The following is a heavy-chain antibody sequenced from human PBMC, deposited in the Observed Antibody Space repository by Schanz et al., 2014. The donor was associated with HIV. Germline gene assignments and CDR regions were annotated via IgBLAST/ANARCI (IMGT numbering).Heavy chain of an antibody. CDR2: IKLDGSEK. J-gene: IGHJ5*02. Sequence: EGQLVESGGGLVQPGGSLRLSCAASGFTFKTYWMSWVRQAPGKGLEWLANIKLDGSEKYYVDSVKGRFTISRDNTKNSLYLQMNSLRAEDTAVYYCAKDKSRHTYSSSSIFDPWGQGTLVTVSS. CDR3: AKDKSRHTYSSSSIFDP. CDR1: GFTFKTYW. D-gene: IGHD6-13*01. V-gene: IGHV3-7*01.